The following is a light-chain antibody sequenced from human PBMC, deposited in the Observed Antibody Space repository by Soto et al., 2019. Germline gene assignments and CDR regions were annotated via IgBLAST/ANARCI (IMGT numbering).Light chain of an antibody. J-gene: IGKJ5*01. V-gene: IGKV1-5*01. CDR3: QQHNSFSIT. CDR2: DAS. CDR1: QSISSW. Sequence: DIQMTQSPSALSASVGDGATITCRASQSISSWLAWYQQKPGKAPKLLIYDASTLQSGVPSRFSGSGSGTEFTLTINSLQADDFATYYCQQHNSFSITFGQGTRLEIK.